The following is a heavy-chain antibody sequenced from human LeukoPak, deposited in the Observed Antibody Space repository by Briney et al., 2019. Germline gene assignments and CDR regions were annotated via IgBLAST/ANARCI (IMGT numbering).Heavy chain of an antibody. CDR3: TTFTWALRDY. D-gene: IGHD1-26*01. Sequence: GGSLRLSCAASGFTFSDYYMSWIRQAPGKGLEWVSYISSSGSTIYYADSVKGRFTISRDNAKNSLYLQMNSMKTEDTAVYYCTTFTWALRDYWGQGTLVTVSS. CDR1: GFTFSDYY. J-gene: IGHJ4*02. V-gene: IGHV3-11*01. CDR2: ISSSGSTI.